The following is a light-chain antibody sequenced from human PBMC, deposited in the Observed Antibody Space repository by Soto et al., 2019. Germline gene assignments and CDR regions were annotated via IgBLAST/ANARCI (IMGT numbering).Light chain of an antibody. J-gene: IGLJ1*01. V-gene: IGLV2-11*01. Sequence: QSALTQPRSVSGSPGQSVTISCTGSSSNVGGYNYVSWYQQHPGKAPKFMIYDVSKRPSGVPDRFSGSKSGNTASLTISGLQAEDEPDYYCCSYAGSHTFVFGTGTKLTVL. CDR3: CSYAGSHTFV. CDR1: SSNVGGYNY. CDR2: DVS.